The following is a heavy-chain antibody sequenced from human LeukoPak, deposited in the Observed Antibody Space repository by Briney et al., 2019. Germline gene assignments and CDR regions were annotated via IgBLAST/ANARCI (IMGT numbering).Heavy chain of an antibody. D-gene: IGHD3-22*01. J-gene: IGHJ4*02. V-gene: IGHV4-59*01. CDR3: ARATNSYDSSNLGY. CDR2: IYYSGST. Sequence: SETLSLTCTVSGGSISSYYWSWIRQPPGKGLEWIGYIYYSGSTNYNPSLKSRVTISVDTSKNQFSLKLSSVTAADTAAYYCARATNSYDSSNLGYWGQGTLVTVSS. CDR1: GGSISSYY.